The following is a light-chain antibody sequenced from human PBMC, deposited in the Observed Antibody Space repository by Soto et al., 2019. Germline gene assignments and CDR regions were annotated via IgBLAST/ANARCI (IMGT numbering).Light chain of an antibody. CDR1: QSVSSN. CDR2: GAS. Sequence: EIVMTQSLATVSVSPGERATLYCRASQSVSSNLAWYQQKPGQAPRLLIYGASTRATGIPDRFSGSGSGTDFTLTISRLQSEDFAVYYCQHYNTWPWTFGQGTKVDIK. J-gene: IGKJ1*01. CDR3: QHYNTWPWT. V-gene: IGKV3-15*01.